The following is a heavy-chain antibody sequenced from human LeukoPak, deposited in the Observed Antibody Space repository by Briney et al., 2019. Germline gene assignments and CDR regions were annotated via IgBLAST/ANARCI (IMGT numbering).Heavy chain of an antibody. D-gene: IGHD1-26*01. V-gene: IGHV1-2*02. J-gene: IGHJ4*02. CDR2: INPNSGGT. CDR1: GYTFTGYY. CDR3: ARGSYSGSYYYFDY. Sequence: GASVKVSCKASGYTFTGYYMHWVRQAPGQGLEWMGWINPNSGGTNYAQKFQGRVTMTRDTSISTAYMELSRLRPDDTAVYYCARGSYSGSYYYFDYWGQGTLVTVSS.